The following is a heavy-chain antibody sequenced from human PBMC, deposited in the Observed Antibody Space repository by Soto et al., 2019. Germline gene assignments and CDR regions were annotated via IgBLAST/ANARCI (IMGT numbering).Heavy chain of an antibody. CDR1: GYTFTGYY. J-gene: IGHJ4*02. V-gene: IGHV1-2*02. D-gene: IGHD3-22*01. CDR3: ARVYYKGGGYLDS. CDR2: INPNSGGT. Sequence: GASVKVSCKASGYTFTGYYMHWVRQAPGQGLEWMGWINPNSGGTNYAQKFQGRVTMTRDTSISTAYMELSRLRSDDTAVYYCARVYYKGGGYLDSGGRGPLVTVSS.